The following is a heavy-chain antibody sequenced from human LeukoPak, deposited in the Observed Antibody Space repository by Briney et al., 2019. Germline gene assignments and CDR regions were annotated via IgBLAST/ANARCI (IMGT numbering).Heavy chain of an antibody. D-gene: IGHD3-22*01. V-gene: IGHV1-69*05. CDR1: GGTHSSYA. CDR3: ARGDYFDSSAYFGMIFDY. J-gene: IGHJ4*02. Sequence: ASVKVSCKASGGTHSSYAISWVRQAPGQGLEWMGRIIPIFGTSIYAQRFQGRLTITTDESTTTAYMELRSLRSEDTAVYYRARGDYFDSSAYFGMIFDYWGQGTLVTVSS. CDR2: IIPIFGTS.